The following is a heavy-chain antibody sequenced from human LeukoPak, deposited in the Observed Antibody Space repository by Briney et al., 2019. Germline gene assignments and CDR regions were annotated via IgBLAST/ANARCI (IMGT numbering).Heavy chain of an antibody. CDR1: GYSFTTFW. CDR2: IYSGDSDT. CDR3: ARGFCTIDNCDNWFAP. V-gene: IGHV5-51*01. J-gene: IGHJ5*02. Sequence: GESLKISCKGFGYSFTTFWIGWVRQMPGKGLEWMGIIYSGDSDTRYSPSFQGQVTISADKSINTAYLQWSSLKASDTAMYYCARGFCTIDNCDNWFAPWGQGTLVTVSS. D-gene: IGHD2-8*01.